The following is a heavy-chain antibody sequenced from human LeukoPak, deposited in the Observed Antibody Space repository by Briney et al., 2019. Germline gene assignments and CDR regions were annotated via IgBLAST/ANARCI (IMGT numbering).Heavy chain of an antibody. CDR1: GFTFSSYS. J-gene: IGHJ4*02. D-gene: IGHD4-23*01. CDR2: ISSSSSYI. CDR3: ARESKDYGGNYFDY. Sequence: GGSLRLSCAVSGFTFSSYSMNWVRQAPGKGLEWVSSISSSSSYIYYADSVKGRFTISRDNAKNSLYLQMNSLRAEDTAVYYCARESKDYGGNYFDYWGQGTLVTVSS. V-gene: IGHV3-21*01.